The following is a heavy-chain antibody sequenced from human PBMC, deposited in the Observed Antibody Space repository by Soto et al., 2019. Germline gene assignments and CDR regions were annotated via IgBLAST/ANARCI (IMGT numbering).Heavy chain of an antibody. CDR1: GFTFRSYA. D-gene: IGHD3-10*01. Sequence: EVHLLESGGGVVQPGGSLRLSCAASGFTFRSYAMSWVRQALGKGLEWFSAIGVSGDTPYHADSVKGRFTITRDNSKNTVYLQMGSLRAEETDVYYGAIVPGFGELRSLYWGQGTLVTVS. J-gene: IGHJ4*02. CDR3: AIVPGFGELRSLY. CDR2: IGVSGDTP. V-gene: IGHV3-23*01.